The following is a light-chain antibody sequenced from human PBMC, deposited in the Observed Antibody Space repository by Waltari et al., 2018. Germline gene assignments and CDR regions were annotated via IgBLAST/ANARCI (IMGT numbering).Light chain of an antibody. CDR2: DAS. CDR3: HQRSNWPLT. J-gene: IGKJ4*01. V-gene: IGKV3-11*01. Sequence: EIVLTQSPATLSLSPGERATLSCRASQSIYNYLAWYQPKPGQVPRLLIYDASNRATGIPARFSGSRSGADFTLIISSLEPEDFAVYYCHQRSNWPLTFGGGTKVEIK. CDR1: QSIYNY.